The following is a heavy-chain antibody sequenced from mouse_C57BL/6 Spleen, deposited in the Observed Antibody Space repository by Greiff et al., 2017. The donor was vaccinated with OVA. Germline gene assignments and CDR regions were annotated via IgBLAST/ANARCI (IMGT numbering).Heavy chain of an antibody. V-gene: IGHV5-16*01. Sequence: EVMLVESEGGLVQPGSSMKLSCTASGFTFSDYYMAWVRQVPEKGLEWVANINYDGSSTYYLDSLKSRFIISRDNAKNILYLQMSSLKSEDTATYYCARDRRPGFDYWGQGTTLTVSS. CDR2: INYDGSST. D-gene: IGHD2-12*01. CDR1: GFTFSDYY. J-gene: IGHJ2*01. CDR3: ARDRRPGFDY.